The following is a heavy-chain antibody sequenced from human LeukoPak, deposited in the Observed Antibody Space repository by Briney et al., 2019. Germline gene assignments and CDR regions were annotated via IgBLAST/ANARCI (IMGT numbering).Heavy chain of an antibody. V-gene: IGHV1-8*03. CDR2: MNPNSGST. CDR1: GYTFTSYD. CDR3: ARGRSTGYPYYFEY. Sequence: ASVKVSCKASGYTFTSYDINWVRQATGLGLEWMGWMNPNSGSTGYAQKFQGRVTITRNTSISTAYMELSGLRSEDTAVYYCARGRSTGYPYYFEYWGQGTLVTVSS. D-gene: IGHD5-12*01. J-gene: IGHJ4*02.